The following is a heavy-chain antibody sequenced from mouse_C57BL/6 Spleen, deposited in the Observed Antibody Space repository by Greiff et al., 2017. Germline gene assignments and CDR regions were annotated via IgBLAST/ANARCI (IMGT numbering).Heavy chain of an antibody. D-gene: IGHD1-1*01. CDR1: GYTFTSSW. CDR2: IDPSDSNT. J-gene: IGHJ3*01. V-gene: IGHV1-50*01. CDR3: ASLVLRPFAY. Sequence: QVQLQQPGAELVKPGASVKLSCKASGYTFTSSWMQWVKQRPGQGLEWIGEIDPSDSNTNYNQKFKGKATLNVAASSSTAYMQLSSLTSEDSAFYYCASLVLRPFAYWGQGTLVTVSA.